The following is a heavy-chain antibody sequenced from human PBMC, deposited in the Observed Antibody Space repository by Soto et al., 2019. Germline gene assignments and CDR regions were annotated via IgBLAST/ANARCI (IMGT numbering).Heavy chain of an antibody. CDR2: IIPIFGIA. CDR1: GGTFSRYS. D-gene: IGHD2-2*01. V-gene: IGHV1-69*02. Sequence: SVKVSCKASGGTFSRYSITWVRQAPGHGLEWIGRIIPIFGIASYAQKFQGRVTITADESTSTAYMELSSLRSDDTAVYYCARTRIECSITSCYEYWGEGPLVPVSP. CDR3: ARTRIECSITSCYEY. J-gene: IGHJ4*02.